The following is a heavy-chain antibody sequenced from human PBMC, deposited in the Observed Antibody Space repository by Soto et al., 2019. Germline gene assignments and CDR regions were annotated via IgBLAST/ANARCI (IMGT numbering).Heavy chain of an antibody. V-gene: IGHV1-69*08. CDR3: ARDSPIGSTYSGYDAIDS. CDR1: GGTFSTST. J-gene: IGHJ4*02. CDR2: TIPLLNVA. Sequence: QVQLVQSGAEVKKPGSSVKVSCKASGGTFSTSTFTWVRQAPGQGLEWMGRTIPLLNVADYAQDFQDRVTITADKSKSTAYMELTSLPSKDPAVYYCARDSPIGSTYSGYDAIDSWGQGTLVTVSS. D-gene: IGHD5-12*01.